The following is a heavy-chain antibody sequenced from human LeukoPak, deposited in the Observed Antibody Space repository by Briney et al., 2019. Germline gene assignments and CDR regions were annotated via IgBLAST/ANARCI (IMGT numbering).Heavy chain of an antibody. V-gene: IGHV4-31*03. J-gene: IGHJ4*02. CDR1: GGSIGSGGYY. CDR3: ARGRNYDILPLDY. Sequence: PSETLSLTCTVSGGSIGSGGYYWSWIRQHPGKGLEWIGYIYYSGSTYYNPSLKSRVTISVDTSKNQFSLKLSSVTAADTAVYYCARGRNYDILPLDYWGQGTLVTVSS. CDR2: IYYSGST. D-gene: IGHD3-9*01.